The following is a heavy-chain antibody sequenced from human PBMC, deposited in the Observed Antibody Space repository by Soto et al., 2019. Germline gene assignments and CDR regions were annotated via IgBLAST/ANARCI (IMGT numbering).Heavy chain of an antibody. D-gene: IGHD7-27*01. V-gene: IGHV3-11*01. CDR1: GFTFSDYS. Sequence: GGSLRLSCAASGFTFSDYSMSWIRLAPGKGLEWVSYISSSGTTIYYADSVKGRFTISRDNAKNSLYLQMNSLRAEDTAVYYCARTNWGPYYYYGMDVWGQGTTVTVSS. J-gene: IGHJ6*02. CDR3: ARTNWGPYYYYGMDV. CDR2: ISSSGTTI.